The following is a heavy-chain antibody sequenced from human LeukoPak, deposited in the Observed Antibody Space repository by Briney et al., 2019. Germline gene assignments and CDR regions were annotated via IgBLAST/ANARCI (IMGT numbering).Heavy chain of an antibody. V-gene: IGHV3-23*01. D-gene: IGHD3-3*01. CDR2: ISGSGGST. CDR3: AKDPRITKNYYYYYYMDV. Sequence: GGSLRLSCAASGFTFSNYAMNWVRQAPGKRLEWVSAISGSGGSTNYVDSVKGRFTISRDNSKNTLYLQMNSLRAEDAALYFCAKDPRITKNYYYYYYMDVWGKGTTVTVSS. J-gene: IGHJ6*03. CDR1: GFTFSNYA.